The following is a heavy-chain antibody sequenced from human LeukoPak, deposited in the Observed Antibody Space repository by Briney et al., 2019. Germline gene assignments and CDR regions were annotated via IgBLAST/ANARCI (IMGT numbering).Heavy chain of an antibody. CDR1: GYTFTDYF. V-gene: IGHV1-2*02. J-gene: IGHJ5*02. CDR2: LNPHSGVT. Sequence: GASVKVSCKASGYTFTDYFMYWVRQAPGQGLEWMGWLNPHSGVTKYAQKFQGRVTMTRDTSISTAYMDLSGLTSDDTAVYYCARVFTVFDPWGQGTLVTVSS. CDR3: ARVFTVFDP.